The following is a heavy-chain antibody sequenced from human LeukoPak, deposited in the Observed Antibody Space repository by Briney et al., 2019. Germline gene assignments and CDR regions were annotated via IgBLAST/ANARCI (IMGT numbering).Heavy chain of an antibody. V-gene: IGHV3-74*01. CDR1: GFTFSSYW. CDR2: INSDGSST. J-gene: IGHJ6*03. CDR3: ASNSNNYYYYMDV. D-gene: IGHD4-11*01. Sequence: GGSLRLSCAASGFTFSSYWMHWVRHAPGKGLVWVSRINSDGSSTNYADSVKGRFTISRDNAKNTLYLQMNSLRAEDTAVYYCASNSNNYYYYMDVWGKGTTVTVSS.